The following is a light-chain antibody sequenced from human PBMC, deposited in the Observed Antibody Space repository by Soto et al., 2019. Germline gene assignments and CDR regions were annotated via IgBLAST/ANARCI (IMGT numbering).Light chain of an antibody. Sequence: DIQMTQSPSTLSASVGDRVTITCRASQSISIWLAWYQQKPGKAPNILIYDASTLVSGVPSRFSGSGSGTESTLTISSMQPDDFATYYCQQYNNYFSWTFGQGTKVEI. V-gene: IGKV1-5*01. CDR3: QQYNNYFSWT. CDR1: QSISIW. J-gene: IGKJ1*01. CDR2: DAS.